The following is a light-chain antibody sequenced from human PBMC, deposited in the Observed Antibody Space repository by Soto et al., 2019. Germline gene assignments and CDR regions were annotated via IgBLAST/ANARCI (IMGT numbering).Light chain of an antibody. J-gene: IGLJ2*01. V-gene: IGLV2-8*01. CDR3: SSYAGSNNYVV. CDR1: SNDVGGYNH. Sequence: QSVLTQPPSASGSPGQSVTISCTGTSNDVGGYNHVSWYQHHPGKAPKLIIYEVNSRPSGVPDRFSGSKSGNTASLTVSGLQAEDESDYYCSSYAGSNNYVVFGGGTQLTVL. CDR2: EVN.